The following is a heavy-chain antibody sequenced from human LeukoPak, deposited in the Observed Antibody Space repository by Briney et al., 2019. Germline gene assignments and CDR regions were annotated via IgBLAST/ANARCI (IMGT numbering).Heavy chain of an antibody. D-gene: IGHD2-8*01. J-gene: IGHJ4*02. Sequence: ASVKVSCKASGYTFTSYYMHWVRQAPGQGLEWMGIINPSGGSTSYAQKFQGRVTMTRDTSTSTVYMELSSLRSEDTAVYYCARVGEDIFCTNGVCSPRTTFDYWGQGTLVTVSS. V-gene: IGHV1-46*01. CDR3: ARVGEDIFCTNGVCSPRTTFDY. CDR1: GYTFTSYY. CDR2: INPSGGST.